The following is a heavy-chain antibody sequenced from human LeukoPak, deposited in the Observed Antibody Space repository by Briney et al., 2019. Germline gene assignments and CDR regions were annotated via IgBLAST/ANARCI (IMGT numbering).Heavy chain of an antibody. CDR3: AKDVGGYYFTYWSGCFDH. CDR2: FISGGGSA. J-gene: IGHJ4*02. D-gene: IGHD3-10*01. Sequence: GGSLRLSCARSGFTSTIYAVSWVRPAPGKGRGWVSGFISGGGSAYYADAEKGRVTIHRDNYKNTLDPEMNRLRAEDTAVYYCAKDVGGYYFTYWSGCFDHWGQGTLVTVSS. CDR1: GFTSTIYA. V-gene: IGHV3-23*01.